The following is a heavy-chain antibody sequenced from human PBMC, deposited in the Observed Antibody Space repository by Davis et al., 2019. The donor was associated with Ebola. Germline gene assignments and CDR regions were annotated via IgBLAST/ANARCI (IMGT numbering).Heavy chain of an antibody. V-gene: IGHV3-23*01. CDR3: AKDPNGDYVGAFDF. Sequence: PGGSLRLSCEVSGLTFSSYAMIWVRQAPGKGLEWIADIKGSGSYTHYADSVKGRFTISRDNSKNTLYLQMNSLRVEDTAVYYCAKDPNGDYVGAFDFWGRGTRVTVS. CDR1: GLTFSSYA. J-gene: IGHJ3*01. CDR2: IKGSGSYT. D-gene: IGHD2-21*02.